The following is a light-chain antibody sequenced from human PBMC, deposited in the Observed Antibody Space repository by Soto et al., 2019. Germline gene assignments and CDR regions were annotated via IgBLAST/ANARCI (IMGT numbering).Light chain of an antibody. J-gene: IGKJ2*01. CDR3: HQYGSSPPYT. Sequence: EVVLTQSPGTLSLSPGERATLSCRASQSVSNNYLAWYQQKPGQSPKLLIFGSSDRATGIPDRFSGSGSGTDFTLTISRLEPEYFAVYYCHQYGSSPPYTFGQGTKLESK. CDR1: QSVSNNY. V-gene: IGKV3-20*01. CDR2: GSS.